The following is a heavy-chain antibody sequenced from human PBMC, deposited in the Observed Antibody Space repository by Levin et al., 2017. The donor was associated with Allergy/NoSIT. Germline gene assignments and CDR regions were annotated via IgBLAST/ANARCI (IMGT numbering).Heavy chain of an antibody. V-gene: IGHV3-72*01. CDR3: AKSQSSCSGGACNTGPGSD. CDR2: SRSKAYSYTT. Sequence: GGSRLSCAASGFTSSDYYMDWVRQAPGKGLEWVGRSRSKAYSYTTEYAASVKGRFTISRDDSKNSLYLQMHSLEIEDTAMSYCAKSQSSCSGGACNTGPGSDWGQGTLVTVSS. CDR1: GFTSSDYY. D-gene: IGHD2-15*01. J-gene: IGHJ4*02.